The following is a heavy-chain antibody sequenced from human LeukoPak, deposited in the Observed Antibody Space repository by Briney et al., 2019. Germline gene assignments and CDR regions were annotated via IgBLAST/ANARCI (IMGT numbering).Heavy chain of an antibody. CDR2: ISSDGSNK. D-gene: IGHD6-6*01. V-gene: IGHV3-30*18. CDR3: AKDRWRDGSSSFDN. CDR1: GFIFSSYG. Sequence: GGSLRHSCVASGFIFSSYGMHWVRQAPGKGLEWVAVISSDGSNKYYADSVTGRFTISRDNSKNTLYLQMNSLRSDDTAMYYCAKDRWRDGSSSFDNWGQGTLVTVSS. J-gene: IGHJ4*02.